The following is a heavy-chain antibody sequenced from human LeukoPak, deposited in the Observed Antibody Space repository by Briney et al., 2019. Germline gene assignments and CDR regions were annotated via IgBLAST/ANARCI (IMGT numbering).Heavy chain of an antibody. D-gene: IGHD3-10*01. V-gene: IGHV4-34*01. CDR2: INHSGST. J-gene: IGHJ5*02. Sequence: SETLSLTCAVYGGSFSGYYWSRIRQPPGKGLEWIGEINHSGSTNYNPSLKSRVTISVDTSKNQFSLKLSSVTAADTAVYYCARGPHLWLVRGVSAWFDPWGQGTLVTVSS. CDR1: GGSFSGYY. CDR3: ARGPHLWLVRGVSAWFDP.